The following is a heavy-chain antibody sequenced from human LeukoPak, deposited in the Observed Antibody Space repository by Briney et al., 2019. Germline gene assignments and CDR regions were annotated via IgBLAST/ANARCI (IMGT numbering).Heavy chain of an antibody. Sequence: GGSLRLSCAASGFIVNKNYMSWARQAPGKGLEWVSVIFTGGGTHYADSVKGRFTISRDISKNTIHLQMTSLKVEDTAVCYCGRDNFDYWGRGTLVTVSS. CDR2: IFTGGGT. CDR1: GFIVNKNY. CDR3: GRDNFDY. J-gene: IGHJ4*02. V-gene: IGHV3-53*01.